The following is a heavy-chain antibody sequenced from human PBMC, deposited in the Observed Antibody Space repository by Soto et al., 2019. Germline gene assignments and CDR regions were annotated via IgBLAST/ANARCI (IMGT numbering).Heavy chain of an antibody. CDR1: GGSISTYY. Sequence: QVQLQESGPGLVKPSESLSLTCTVSGGSISTYYWSWLRQTPGKGLEWIGHVYRRGSTNYNPSLKSRLTISVDTSNHQFSLKLNSVTAQDAAVYYCARHRYRTQSNGVMSPFEAFDLWGRGTLVNVSS. CDR2: VYRRGST. CDR3: ARHRYRTQSNGVMSPFEAFDL. D-gene: IGHD3-3*01. V-gene: IGHV4-59*08. J-gene: IGHJ3*01.